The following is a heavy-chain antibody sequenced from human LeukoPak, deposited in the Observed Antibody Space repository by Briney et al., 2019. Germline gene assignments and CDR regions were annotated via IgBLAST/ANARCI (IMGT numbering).Heavy chain of an antibody. J-gene: IGHJ4*02. CDR3: AHSTTPRRYFDWFFDY. D-gene: IGHD3-9*01. CDR1: GFSLSTSGVG. V-gene: IGHV2-5*02. Sequence: SGPTLVNPTQTLTLTCTFSGFSLSTSGVGVGWIRQPPGKALEWLAHIYWDDDKRYSPSLKSRLTITKDTSKNQVVLTMTNMDPVDTATYYCAHSTTPRRYFDWFFDYWGQGTLVTVSS. CDR2: IYWDDDK.